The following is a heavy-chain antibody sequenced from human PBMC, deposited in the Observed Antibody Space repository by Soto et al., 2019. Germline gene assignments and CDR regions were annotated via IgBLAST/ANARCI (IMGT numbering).Heavy chain of an antibody. CDR3: TRGRSMMANDDFEY. CDR2: MSFDGNSK. Sequence: QVQLVESAGGVVQPGTSLRLSCAASGFAVSSYSMHWVRQAPGTGLEWVAAMSFDGNSKYFADSVKGRFKISRDTSKNTRSLEMESLGVEDSALYHCTRGRSMMANDDFEYWGQGTQVSVSS. D-gene: IGHD5-12*01. CDR1: GFAVSSYS. V-gene: IGHV3-30-3*01. J-gene: IGHJ4*02.